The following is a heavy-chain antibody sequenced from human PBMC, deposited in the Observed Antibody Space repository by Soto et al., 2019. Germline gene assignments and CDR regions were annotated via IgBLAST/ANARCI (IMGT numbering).Heavy chain of an antibody. Sequence: SETLALTCIVYGDSISPYYWTWIRQPPGKGLEWIGHIYYSGSPNYNPSLKSRVTISVDTSKSQFSLKLSSVTAADTAVYYCARDVSPTYWGQGTLVTVSS. CDR3: ARDVSPTY. CDR1: GDSISPYY. V-gene: IGHV4-59*01. CDR2: IYYSGSP. J-gene: IGHJ4*02.